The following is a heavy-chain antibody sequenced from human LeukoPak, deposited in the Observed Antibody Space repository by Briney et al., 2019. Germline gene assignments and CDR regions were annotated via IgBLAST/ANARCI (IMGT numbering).Heavy chain of an antibody. Sequence: GGSLRLSCAASGFIFSNYAMSWVRQAPGKGLEWVSAITSGGGSTYYADSVKGRFTVSRDKSKNTLYLQMNSLRAEDTAVYYCAKRRDYSGGFFLDFDYWGQGTLVTVSS. D-gene: IGHD2-15*01. J-gene: IGHJ4*02. V-gene: IGHV3-23*01. CDR3: AKRRDYSGGFFLDFDY. CDR1: GFIFSNYA. CDR2: ITSGGGST.